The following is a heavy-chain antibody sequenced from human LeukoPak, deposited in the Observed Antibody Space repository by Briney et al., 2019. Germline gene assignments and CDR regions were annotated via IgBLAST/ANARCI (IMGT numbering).Heavy chain of an antibody. D-gene: IGHD6-13*01. CDR1: GYSFTTYW. J-gene: IGHJ4*02. CDR2: MYPADSDI. CDR3: AAAAPNTAGWHY. V-gene: IGHV5-51*01. Sequence: GESLQISCKGSGYSFTTYWSGWVGQLPGKGLEWMGIMYPADSDIRYSPSFQGQVTISADKSISTAFLQWSSLKASDTAMYYCAAAAPNTAGWHYWGQGTLVTVSS.